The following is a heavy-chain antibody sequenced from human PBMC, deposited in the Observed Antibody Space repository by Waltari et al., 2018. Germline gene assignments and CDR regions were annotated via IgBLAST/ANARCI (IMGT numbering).Heavy chain of an antibody. J-gene: IGHJ4*01. CDR3: ARYGEVPASYFFDY. V-gene: IGHV4-34*01. D-gene: IGHD2-21*01. Sequence: QVQLHQWGAGQLKPSATLSLTCAVSGESFLGYFWSWIRHSPGKGQEWLGSIHFSGSTNYNPTLGSRLSLSVDTTKKRFSLSLTSVTAADAALYFCARYGEVPASYFFDYWGQGTLVTVSS. CDR2: IHFSGST. CDR1: GESFLGYF.